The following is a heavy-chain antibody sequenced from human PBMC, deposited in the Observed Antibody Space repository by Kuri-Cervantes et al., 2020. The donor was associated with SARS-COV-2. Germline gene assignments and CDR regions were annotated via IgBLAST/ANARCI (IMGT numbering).Heavy chain of an antibody. D-gene: IGHD3-22*01. CDR2: ISYDGSNK. J-gene: IGHJ4*02. CDR1: GFTFRNYA. V-gene: IGHV3-30-3*01. CDR3: ASPSSGYSGGFDY. Sequence: SCADSGFTFRNYAFHWVRQAPGKGLEWVAVISYDGSNKYYADSVKGRFTISRDNAKNSLYLQMNSLRAEDTAVYYCASPSSGYSGGFDYWGQGTLVTVSS.